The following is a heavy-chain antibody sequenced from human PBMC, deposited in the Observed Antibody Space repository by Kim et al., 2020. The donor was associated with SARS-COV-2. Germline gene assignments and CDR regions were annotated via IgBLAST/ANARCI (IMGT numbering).Heavy chain of an antibody. CDR3: AKDSYPRIAAAGYYYYGMDV. J-gene: IGHJ6*02. D-gene: IGHD6-13*01. V-gene: IGHV3-23*01. CDR2: ISGSGGST. CDR1: GFTFSSYA. Sequence: GGSLRLSCAASGFTFSSYAMSWVRQAPGKGLEWVSAISGSGGSTYYADSVKGRFTISRDNSENTLYLQMNSLRAEDTAVYYCAKDSYPRIAAAGYYYYGMDVWGQGTTVTVSS.